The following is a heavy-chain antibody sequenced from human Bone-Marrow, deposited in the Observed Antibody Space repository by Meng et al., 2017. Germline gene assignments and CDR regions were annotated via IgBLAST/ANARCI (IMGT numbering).Heavy chain of an antibody. D-gene: IGHD6-13*01. CDR3: ARVQGIAAAGQYYFDY. CDR1: GGTFSSYT. J-gene: IGHJ4*02. V-gene: IGHV1-69*02. Sequence: SVKVSCKASGGTFSSYTISWVRQAPGQGLEWMGRIIPILGIANYAQKFQGRVTITADKSTSTAYMELGSLSSEDTAVYYCARVQGIAAAGQYYFDYWGQGPLVTVSS. CDR2: IIPILGIA.